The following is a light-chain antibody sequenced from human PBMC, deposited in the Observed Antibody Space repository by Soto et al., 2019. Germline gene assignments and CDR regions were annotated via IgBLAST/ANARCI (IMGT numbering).Light chain of an antibody. CDR1: SSDVGRYNH. Sequence: QSALTQPASVSGSPGQSITISCTGTSSDVGRYNHVSWYQQHPGKAPKLMIFEVSDRPSGVSNRFSGSKSGNTASLTISGLQAEDVADYYCSSYTSSSTPGVFGGGTKLTVL. CDR3: SSYTSSSTPGV. CDR2: EVS. V-gene: IGLV2-14*01. J-gene: IGLJ3*02.